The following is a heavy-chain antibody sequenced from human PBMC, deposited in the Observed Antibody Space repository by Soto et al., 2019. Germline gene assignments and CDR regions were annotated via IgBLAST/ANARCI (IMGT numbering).Heavy chain of an antibody. CDR2: IDPSDSYT. Sequence: PGESLKISCKGSGYSFTSYWISWVRQMPGKGLEWMGRIDPSDSYTNYSPSFQGNVTISADKSISTAYLQLSSLKASDTAMYDCARLSPYCSGGSAYPQRGTYDYYYGMDVWGQGTTVTVSS. CDR1: GYSFTSYW. D-gene: IGHD2-15*01. J-gene: IGHJ6*02. CDR3: ARLSPYCSGGSAYPQRGTYDYYYGMDV. V-gene: IGHV5-10-1*01.